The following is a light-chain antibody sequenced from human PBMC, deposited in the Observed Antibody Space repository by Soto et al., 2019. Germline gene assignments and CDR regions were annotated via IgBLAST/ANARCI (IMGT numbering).Light chain of an antibody. CDR3: QQYNNWWT. J-gene: IGKJ1*01. CDR2: DSS. Sequence: EIVLTQSPATLSLSPGERATLSCRASQSLSSNFLAWYQQKPGQPPRLLIYDSSTRATGFPDRFSGSGSGTDFTLTIIRLEPEDFAVYYCQQYNNWWTFGQGTKVEIK. V-gene: IGKV3D-20*02. CDR1: QSLSSNF.